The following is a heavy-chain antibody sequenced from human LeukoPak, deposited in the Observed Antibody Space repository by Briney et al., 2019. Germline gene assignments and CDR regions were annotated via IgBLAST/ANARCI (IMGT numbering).Heavy chain of an antibody. J-gene: IGHJ4*02. CDR2: ISGSSGGT. Sequence: GGSLRLSCAASGFTFSDYGMSWVRQAPGKGLEWVSGISGSSGGTYYADSVKGRFTISRDNSKNTLYLQMNSLTAEDTAVYYCAKGSFSSSWYGGNWGQGTLVTVSS. V-gene: IGHV3-23*01. CDR3: AKGSFSSSWYGGN. D-gene: IGHD6-13*01. CDR1: GFTFSDYG.